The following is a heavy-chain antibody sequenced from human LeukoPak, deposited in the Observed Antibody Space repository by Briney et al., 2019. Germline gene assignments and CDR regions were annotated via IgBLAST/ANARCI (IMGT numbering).Heavy chain of an antibody. D-gene: IGHD4-17*01. J-gene: IGHJ4*01. V-gene: IGHV1-18*01. Sequence: AAVKVSCKSSGYPFDNFGLTWVRQAPGQGLEWMGWISAYNGNTHYAQKFRGRLTLTTETSTSTAYLELRSLKSDDTAVYYCARDRVGGDLTGVSLYWGQGTLVTVSS. CDR2: ISAYNGNT. CDR3: ARDRVGGDLTGVSLY. CDR1: GYPFDNFG.